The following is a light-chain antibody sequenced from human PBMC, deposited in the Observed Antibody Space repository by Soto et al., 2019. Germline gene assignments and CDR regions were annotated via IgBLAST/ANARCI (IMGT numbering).Light chain of an antibody. CDR2: EDT. V-gene: IGLV2-23*02. Sequence: QSALTQPASVSGSPGQSITISCTGTSSDVGSYNLVSWYQQHPGKAPKLMIYEDTKRPSGVSNRCSGSKSGNTASLTISGLQAEDEVDYYCCSYAGSRSFVVFGGGTKLTVL. CDR1: SSDVGSYNL. J-gene: IGLJ2*01. CDR3: CSYAGSRSFVV.